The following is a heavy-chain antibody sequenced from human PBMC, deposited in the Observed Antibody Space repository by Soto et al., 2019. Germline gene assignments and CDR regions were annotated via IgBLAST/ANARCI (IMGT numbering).Heavy chain of an antibody. CDR3: AHSLIGYYYDSSGSNWFGL. Sequence: SGPTLVNPTQTLTLTCTFSGFSLSTSGVGVGWIRQPPGKALEWLALIYWDDDKRYSPSLKSRLTITKDTSKNQVVLTMTNMDPVDRATYYCAHSLIGYYYDSSGSNWFGLWGQATLVTVPS. CDR2: IYWDDDK. D-gene: IGHD3-22*01. J-gene: IGHJ5*02. V-gene: IGHV2-5*02. CDR1: GFSLSTSGVG.